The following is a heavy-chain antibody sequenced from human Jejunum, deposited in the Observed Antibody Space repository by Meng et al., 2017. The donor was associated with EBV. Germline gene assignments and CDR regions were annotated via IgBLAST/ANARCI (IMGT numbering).Heavy chain of an antibody. CDR1: GFTLSSYA. D-gene: IGHD5-24*01. Sequence: EVQLLESXGGWVQPGGSLSLSCAASGFTLSSYAMSWVRQAPGKGLEWVSHISGTGGSTYYADSVKGRFTASRDNSKNTLYLQMNSLRADDTAVYYCVRDGYNYIPFDDWGQGTLGTVSS. J-gene: IGHJ4*02. V-gene: IGHV3-23*01. CDR3: VRDGYNYIPFDD. CDR2: ISGTGGST.